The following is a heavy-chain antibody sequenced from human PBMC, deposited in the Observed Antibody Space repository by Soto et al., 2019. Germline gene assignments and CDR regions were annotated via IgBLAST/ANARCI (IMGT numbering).Heavy chain of an antibody. D-gene: IGHD4-17*01. CDR3: ARDPDCGDYVGY. V-gene: IGHV1-69*12. CDR1: GGTFSSYA. Sequence: QVQLVQSGAEVKKPGSSVKVSCKASGGTFSSYAISWVRQAPGQGLEWMGGIIPIFGTANYAQKFQGRVTITADESTGTAYMAVSSLGSDDTAVYCCARDPDCGDYVGYWGQGTLVTVSS. J-gene: IGHJ4*02. CDR2: IIPIFGTA.